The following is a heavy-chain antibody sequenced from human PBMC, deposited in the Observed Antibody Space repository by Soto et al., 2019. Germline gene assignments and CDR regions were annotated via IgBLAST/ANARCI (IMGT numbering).Heavy chain of an antibody. J-gene: IGHJ1*01. V-gene: IGHV1-18*01. Sequence: ASVKVSCKASGYTFNTYGISWVRQAPGQGLEWMGWISVYNGDTNYAQKFRGRVTLTTDTSTSTAYMELRSLTSDDTAVYYCARDLGYCSAGSCYPEYSHHWGQGTLVTVSS. CDR3: ARDLGYCSAGSCYPEYSHH. CDR2: ISVYNGDT. D-gene: IGHD2-15*01. CDR1: GYTFNTYG.